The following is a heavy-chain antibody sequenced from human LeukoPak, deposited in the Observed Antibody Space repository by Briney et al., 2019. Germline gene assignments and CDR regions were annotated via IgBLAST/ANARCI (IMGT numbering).Heavy chain of an antibody. CDR1: GYTFTNFG. J-gene: IGHJ3*02. V-gene: IGHV1-18*01. CDR2: ISAYNGNT. CDR3: ARAGGWAREDYKADAFDI. D-gene: IGHD6-19*01. Sequence: GASVKVSCTASGYTFTNFGISWARQAPGQGLEWMGWISAYNGNTNYAQKVQDRVTMTTDTSTSTAYVELRSLRSDDTAVYYCARAGGWAREDYKADAFDIWGQGTMVTVSS.